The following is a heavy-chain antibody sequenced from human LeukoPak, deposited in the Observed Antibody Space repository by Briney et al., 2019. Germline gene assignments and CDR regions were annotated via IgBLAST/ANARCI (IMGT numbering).Heavy chain of an antibody. CDR2: IYTANTT. V-gene: IGHV4-4*09. Sequence: LRQPPGKGVEWIGYIYTANTTNYTPSLKCPLTLSVDTSNNQISLKLNSVTAAHTAMYYCATRWLEATTTYSYWFDPWGQGTLVTVSS. D-gene: IGHD1/OR15-1a*01. J-gene: IGHJ5*02. CDR3: ATRWLEATTTYSYWFDP.